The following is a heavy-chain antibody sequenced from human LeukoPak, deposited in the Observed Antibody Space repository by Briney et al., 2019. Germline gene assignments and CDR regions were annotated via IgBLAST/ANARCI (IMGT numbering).Heavy chain of an antibody. CDR2: ISWTSGSI. CDR1: GLPLEVYP. Sequence: GGSLRLSCAAWGLPLEVYPMHWVRQSPGEALEWVSGISWTSGSISYADSVKGRFTISRDKAKNSLYLQMNSLRGADTALYYCAKGDSRGCYFSYMDVWGKGTTVAISS. D-gene: IGHD6-19*01. J-gene: IGHJ6*03. V-gene: IGHV3-9*01. CDR3: AKGDSRGCYFSYMDV.